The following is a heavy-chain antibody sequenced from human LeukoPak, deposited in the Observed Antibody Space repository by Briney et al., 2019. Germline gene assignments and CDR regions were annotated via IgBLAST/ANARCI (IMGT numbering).Heavy chain of an antibody. CDR2: ISAYNGNT. V-gene: IGHV1-18*01. D-gene: IGHD3-22*01. CDR1: GYTFTSYG. CDR3: AREVPTYYYDSTTPRYFDY. J-gene: IGHJ4*02. Sequence: ASVKLSCKASGYTFTSYGICWVRQAPGQGLEWMGWISAYNGNTNYAQKLQGRVTMTTDTSTSTAYMELRSLRSDDTAVYYCAREVPTYYYDSTTPRYFDYWGQGTLVTVSS.